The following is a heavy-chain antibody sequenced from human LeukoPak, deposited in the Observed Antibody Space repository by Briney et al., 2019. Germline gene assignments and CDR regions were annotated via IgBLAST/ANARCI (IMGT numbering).Heavy chain of an antibody. D-gene: IGHD3-10*01. CDR1: GFTFSSYG. CDR3: AASAWDY. V-gene: IGHV3-30*03. CDR2: ISYDGSNK. J-gene: IGHJ4*02. Sequence: PGRSLRLSCAASGFTFSSYGMHWVRQAPGKGLEWVAVISYDGSNKYYADSVKGRFTISGDNSKNTLYLQMNSLRAEDTAVYYCAASAWDYWGQGTLVTVSS.